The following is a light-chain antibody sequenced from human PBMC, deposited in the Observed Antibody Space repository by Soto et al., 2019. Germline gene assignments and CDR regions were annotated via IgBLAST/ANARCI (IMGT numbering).Light chain of an antibody. CDR3: AAWDDSLSGLYV. J-gene: IGLJ1*01. CDR1: TSSIGRNY. Sequence: QSVLTQPPSASGTPGQRVTISCSGGTSSIGRNYVYWYQQLPGTAPKLAIYRNNQRPSGVPDRFSGSKSGTSASLAIRGLLSEDEADYYCAAWDDSLSGLYVFGPGTKVTVL. V-gene: IGLV1-47*01. CDR2: RNN.